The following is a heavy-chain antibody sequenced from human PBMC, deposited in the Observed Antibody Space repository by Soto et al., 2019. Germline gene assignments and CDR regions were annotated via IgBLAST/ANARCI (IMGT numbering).Heavy chain of an antibody. D-gene: IGHD4-17*01. CDR2: ISYAGSNK. V-gene: IGHV3-30*18. J-gene: IGHJ4*02. CDR1: GFTFSTYG. Sequence: QVQLVESGGGVVQPGRSLRLSCAASGFTFSTYGMHWVRQAPGKGLEWVAVISYAGSNKYSADSVKGRFTISRDNSKNTLYLQMNSLRPEATAVYYCAKELVDCGDPFDYWGQGTLVTVSS. CDR3: AKELVDCGDPFDY.